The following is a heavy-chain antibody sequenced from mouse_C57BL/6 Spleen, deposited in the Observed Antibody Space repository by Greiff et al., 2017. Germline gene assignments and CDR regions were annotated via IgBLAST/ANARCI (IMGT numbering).Heavy chain of an antibody. D-gene: IGHD2-4*01. J-gene: IGHJ4*01. Sequence: QVQLQQSGPGLVQPSQSLSITCTASGFSLTSYGVHWVRQPPGKGLEWLGVIWSGGSTDYNAAFISRLSISKANSKSQVFFKMNSLQADDTAIYYCAKDRLGYDYDAGAMDYWGQGTSVTVSS. V-gene: IGHV2-4*01. CDR2: IWSGGST. CDR1: GFSLTSYG. CDR3: AKDRLGYDYDAGAMDY.